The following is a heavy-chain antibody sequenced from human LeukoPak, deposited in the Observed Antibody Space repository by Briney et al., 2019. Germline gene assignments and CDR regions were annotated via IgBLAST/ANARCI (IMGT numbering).Heavy chain of an antibody. Sequence: GGSLRLSCVASGFTFNKAWMSWVRLAPGKGLEWVGRIKNKGDGGTTDYAAPVEGRFTVSRDDSKSTLYLQMNSLKTEDTAVYYCTTSGTPFKYWGQGTLVTVSS. J-gene: IGHJ4*02. D-gene: IGHD3-10*01. CDR1: GFTFNKAW. CDR2: IKNKGDGGTT. CDR3: TTSGTPFKY. V-gene: IGHV3-15*01.